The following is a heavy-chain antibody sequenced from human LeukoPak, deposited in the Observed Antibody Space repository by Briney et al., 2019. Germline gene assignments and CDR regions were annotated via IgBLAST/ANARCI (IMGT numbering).Heavy chain of an antibody. D-gene: IGHD6-13*01. CDR1: GFTFGSYA. Sequence: GGSLGLSCEASGFTFGSYAMYWVRQAPGKGLEWVAGIFGSGGSPHYADSVKGRFTISRDNSKNTVYLQMDSLRVEDTAVYYCVRDPSYGSSWYYYMDVWGKGTTVTVSS. CDR2: IFGSGGSP. CDR3: VRDPSYGSSWYYYMDV. J-gene: IGHJ6*03. V-gene: IGHV3-23*01.